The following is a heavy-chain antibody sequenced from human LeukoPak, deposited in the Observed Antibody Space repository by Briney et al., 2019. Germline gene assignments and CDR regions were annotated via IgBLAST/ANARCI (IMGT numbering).Heavy chain of an antibody. D-gene: IGHD6-19*01. V-gene: IGHV1-69*05. CDR3: ARDRIAVAVVYYFDY. CDR2: IIPIFGTA. J-gene: IGHJ4*02. Sequence: SVKVSRKASGGTFSSYAISWVRQAPGQGLERMGRIIPIFGTANYAQKFQGRVTITTDESTSTAYMELSSLRSEDTAVYYCARDRIAVAVVYYFDYWGQGTLVTVSS. CDR1: GGTFSSYA.